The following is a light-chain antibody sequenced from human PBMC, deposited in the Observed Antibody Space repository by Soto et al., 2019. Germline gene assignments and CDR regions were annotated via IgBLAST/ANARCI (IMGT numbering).Light chain of an antibody. V-gene: IGKV1-5*01. Sequence: DIQMTQSPSTLSASVGDRVTITCRASQSISSWLAWYQQKPGKAPKLLIYDASSLESGVPSRFSGSGSGTEFALTISRLQADDFATYYCQQYNSYPFTFGPGTKVDIK. CDR1: QSISSW. J-gene: IGKJ3*01. CDR2: DAS. CDR3: QQYNSYPFT.